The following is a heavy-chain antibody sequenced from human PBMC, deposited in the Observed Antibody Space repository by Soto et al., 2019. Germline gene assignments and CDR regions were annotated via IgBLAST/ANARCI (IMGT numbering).Heavy chain of an antibody. CDR3: ARRHDYGDYGYGFDI. CDR1: GDSISTRSYF. Sequence: SETLSLTCTVSGDSISTRSYFWDWIRQPPGKGLEWIGNVYHTGSTSYNPNLKSRVTISVDTSKSQFSLRLGSVTAADTAVYYCARRHDYGDYGYGFDIWGQGTMVTVSS. D-gene: IGHD4-17*01. V-gene: IGHV4-39*01. CDR2: VYHTGST. J-gene: IGHJ3*02.